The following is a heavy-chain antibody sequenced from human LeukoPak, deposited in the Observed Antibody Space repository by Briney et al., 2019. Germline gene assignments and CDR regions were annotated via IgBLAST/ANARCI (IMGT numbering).Heavy chain of an antibody. J-gene: IGHJ4*02. V-gene: IGHV3-23*01. CDR2: ISGSGGST. Sequence: GGSLRLSCAASGFTFSSYAMSWVRQAPGKGLEWVSAISGSGGSTYYADSAKGRFTISRDNSKNTLYLQMNSLRAEDTAVYYCAKDILLEMATSTPDYWGQGTLVTVSS. CDR1: GFTFSSYA. CDR3: AKDILLEMATSTPDY. D-gene: IGHD5-24*01.